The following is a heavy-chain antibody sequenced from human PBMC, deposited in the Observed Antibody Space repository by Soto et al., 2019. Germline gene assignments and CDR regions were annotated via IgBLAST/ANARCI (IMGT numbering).Heavy chain of an antibody. CDR3: AKVFIDMYKRRYYFDY. Sequence: PGSSLRLSFAASGVAFTTTGMGWVRQAPGKGREWVSSIIVSGRSTYYAHSVKGRFTISRDNSKNPLYLKQSSVRAEDTAVYYCAKVFIDMYKRRYYFDYWGQGTMVTVSS. CDR1: GVAFTTTG. J-gene: IGHJ4*02. D-gene: IGHD1-20*01. V-gene: IGHV3-23*01. CDR2: IIVSGRST.